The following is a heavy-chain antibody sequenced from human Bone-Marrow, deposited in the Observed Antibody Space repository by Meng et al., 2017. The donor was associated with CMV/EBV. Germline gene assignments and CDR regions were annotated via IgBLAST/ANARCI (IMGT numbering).Heavy chain of an antibody. D-gene: IGHD6-19*01. CDR3: ARGLGIAVAGPMPFDY. J-gene: IGHJ4*02. CDR2: INPSGGST. V-gene: IGHV1-46*01. Sequence: ASVKVSCKASGYTFTSYYMHWVRQAPGQGLEWMGIINPSGGSTSYAQKFQGRVTMTRDTSTSTVYMELSSLRSEDTAVYYCARGLGIAVAGPMPFDYWGQGTLVTGSS. CDR1: GYTFTSYY.